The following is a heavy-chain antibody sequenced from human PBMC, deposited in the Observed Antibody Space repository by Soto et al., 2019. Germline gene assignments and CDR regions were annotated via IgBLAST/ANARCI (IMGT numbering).Heavy chain of an antibody. D-gene: IGHD1-26*01. CDR1: GYSFTSLD. J-gene: IGHJ4*02. CDR3: ARGVSAGVDY. V-gene: IGHV1-8*01. Sequence: GASVKVSCKASGYSFTSLDINWVRQTAGQGLEWMGWMEPSTGTTGYAQKFQGRVTMTRDTSINTAYMELTTLTSDYTAFYYCARGVSAGVDYWGQGILVTVSS. CDR2: MEPSTGTT.